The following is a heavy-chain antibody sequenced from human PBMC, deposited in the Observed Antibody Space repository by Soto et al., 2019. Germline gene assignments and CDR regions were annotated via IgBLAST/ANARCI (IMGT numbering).Heavy chain of an antibody. CDR2: ISYDGSNK. V-gene: IGHV3-30*18. CDR1: GFTFSSYG. J-gene: IGHJ2*01. Sequence: SLRLSCAASGFTFSSYGMHWVRQAPGKGLEWVAVISYDGSNKYYADSVKGRFTISRDNSKNTLYLQMNSLRAEDTAVYYCAKRTTGWYFDLWGRGTLVTVSS. CDR3: AKRTTGWYFDL.